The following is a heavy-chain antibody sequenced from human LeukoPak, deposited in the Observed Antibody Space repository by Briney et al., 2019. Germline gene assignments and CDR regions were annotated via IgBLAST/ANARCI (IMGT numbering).Heavy chain of an antibody. CDR3: AQDEGPEGAPECGY. D-gene: IGHD3-3*01. V-gene: IGHV1-69*02. J-gene: IGHJ4*02. Sequence: EASVKVSCKASGGTFSSYTISWVRQAPGQGLEWMGRIIPILGIANYAQKFQGRVTITADKSTSTAYMELSSLRSEDTAVYYCAQDEGPEGAPECGYWGQGTLVTVSS. CDR2: IIPILGIA. CDR1: GGTFSSYT.